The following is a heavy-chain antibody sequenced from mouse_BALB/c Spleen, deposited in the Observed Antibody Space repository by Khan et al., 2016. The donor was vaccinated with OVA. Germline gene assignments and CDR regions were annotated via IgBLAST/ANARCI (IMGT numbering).Heavy chain of an antibody. CDR3: ARQPYYHYNIMDY. V-gene: IGHV2-6-1*01. J-gene: IGHJ4*01. CDR2: IWNDGST. CDR1: GFSLTNYG. D-gene: IGHD2-10*01. Sequence: VELVESGPGLLAPSQSLSITCTLSGFSLTNYGVHWVRQPPAKGLEWLVVIWNDGSTTYNSVLKSRLTISKDNSKSQVFLKSMSLQTDDTAMYFCARQPYYHYNIMDYWGQGTAVTGSS.